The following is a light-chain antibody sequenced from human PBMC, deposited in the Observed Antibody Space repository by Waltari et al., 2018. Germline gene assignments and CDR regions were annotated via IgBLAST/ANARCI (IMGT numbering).Light chain of an antibody. CDR1: RNTVGSYYL. Sequence: QSALSQPASVSGSPGQSNPISCTGTRNTVGSYYLVPWYPFRPSEVPKLLIYEVIKRPSGVSDRFSGSKSDNTASLTISRLQAEDEAAYYCCSYAGSAPRLVFGGGTNLTVL. J-gene: IGLJ3*02. CDR2: EVI. V-gene: IGLV2-23*02. CDR3: CSYAGSAPRLV.